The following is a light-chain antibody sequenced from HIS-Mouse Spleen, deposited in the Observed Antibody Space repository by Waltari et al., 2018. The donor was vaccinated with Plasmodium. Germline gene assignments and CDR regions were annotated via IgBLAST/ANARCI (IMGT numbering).Light chain of an antibody. CDR2: LNSDGSH. Sequence: QLVLTQSPSASASLGASVQLTCTLSSGHSSYAIAWHQQQPATGPRYLMKLNSDGSHSKGDGIPDRFSGSSSGAERYLTISSLQSEDEADYYCQTWGTGMGVFGGGTKLTVL. J-gene: IGLJ2*01. V-gene: IGLV4-69*01. CDR3: QTWGTGMGV. CDR1: SGHSSYA.